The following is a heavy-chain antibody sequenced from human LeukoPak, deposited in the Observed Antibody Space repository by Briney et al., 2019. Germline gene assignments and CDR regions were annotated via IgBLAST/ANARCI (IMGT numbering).Heavy chain of an antibody. Sequence: GESLKISCKGSGYFFTTYWIGWVRQMPGKGLEWMGIIYPGDSDTRYSPSFQGQITISVDRSISTAYLEWNSLKASDTAIYYCARSYSSSSTVDYWGQGTLVTVSS. CDR2: IYPGDSDT. J-gene: IGHJ4*02. CDR3: ARSYSSSSTVDY. D-gene: IGHD6-6*01. CDR1: GYFFTTYW. V-gene: IGHV5-51*01.